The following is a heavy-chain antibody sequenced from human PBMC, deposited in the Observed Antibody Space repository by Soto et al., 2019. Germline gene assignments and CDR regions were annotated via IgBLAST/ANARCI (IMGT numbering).Heavy chain of an antibody. CDR1: GCSINSGGYC. D-gene: IGHD5-18*01. V-gene: IGHV4-31*03. CDR2: ISYGVST. Sequence: QVQLQESGPGLVKPSQTLSLTCTVSGCSINSGGYCWSWIRQHPGKGLDWIGCISYGVSTSYNPSLNSRVTISVDTSKNQFSLKLTSVTAADTAVYYCSRGILVWGQGALITVSS. CDR3: SRGILV. J-gene: IGHJ4*02.